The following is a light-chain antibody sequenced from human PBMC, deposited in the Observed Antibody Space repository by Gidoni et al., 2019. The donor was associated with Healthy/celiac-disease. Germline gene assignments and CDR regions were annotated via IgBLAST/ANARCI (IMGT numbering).Light chain of an antibody. CDR2: EVS. V-gene: IGLV2-14*01. Sequence: QSALSRPASVSGSPGHSITISCTGTSSDVGGYNYVPWYQQHPGKAPKLMIYEVSKRPSGVSNRFSGSKAGNTASLTIFGLQAEDEAEYYCSSYTSSSTLVVFGGGTKLTVL. J-gene: IGLJ2*01. CDR3: SSYTSSSTLVV. CDR1: SSDVGGYNY.